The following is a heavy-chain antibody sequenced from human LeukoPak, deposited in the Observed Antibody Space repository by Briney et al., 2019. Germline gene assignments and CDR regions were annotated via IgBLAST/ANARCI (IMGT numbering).Heavy chain of an antibody. CDR1: GFTLSSCA. D-gene: IGHD1-26*01. CDR2: ISGNGHA. J-gene: IGHJ4*02. V-gene: IGHV3-23*01. CDR3: AKRGAEVGTTVAPGDY. Sequence: GGSLRLSCAASGFTLSSCAMNWVRQAPGKGLERVSAISGNGHAYYADSVKGRFTISRDNSKNTLYLQMNSLRAEDTAVYYCAKRGAEVGTTVAPGDYWGQGTLLTVSS.